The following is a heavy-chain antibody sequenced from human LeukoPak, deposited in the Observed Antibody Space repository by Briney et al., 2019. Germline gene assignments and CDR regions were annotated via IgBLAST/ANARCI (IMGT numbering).Heavy chain of an antibody. CDR2: IKQDGSEK. CDR3: ARDRCSSTSCFIDY. CDR1: KFTFSDYS. Sequence: GGSLRLSCAASKFTFSDYSMSWVRQAPGKGLEWVANIKQDGSEKYYVDSVKGRFTISRDNAKNSLYLQMNSLRAEDGAVYYCARDRCSSTSCFIDYWGQGTLVTVSS. J-gene: IGHJ4*02. V-gene: IGHV3-7*04. D-gene: IGHD2-2*01.